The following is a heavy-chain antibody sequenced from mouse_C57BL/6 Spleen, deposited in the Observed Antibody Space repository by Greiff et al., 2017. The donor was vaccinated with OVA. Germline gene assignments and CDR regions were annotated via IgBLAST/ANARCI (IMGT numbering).Heavy chain of an antibody. CDR1: GYTFTEYT. D-gene: IGHD1-1*01. CDR3: ARHELRLYYFDY. J-gene: IGHJ2*01. CDR2: FYPGSGSI. V-gene: IGHV1-62-2*01. Sequence: VQLVESGAELVKPGASVKLSCKASGYTFTEYTIHWVKQRSGQGLEWIGWFYPGSGSIKYNEKFKDKATLTADKSSSTVYMELSRLTSEDAAVYFCARHELRLYYFDYWGKGTTLTVSS.